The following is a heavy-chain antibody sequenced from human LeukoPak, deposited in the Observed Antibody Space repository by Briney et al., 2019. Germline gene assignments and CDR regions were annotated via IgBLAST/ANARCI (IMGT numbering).Heavy chain of an antibody. V-gene: IGHV3-74*01. CDR1: EFTFSSYW. Sequence: TGGSLRLSCEDSEFTFSSYWMHWVRQAPGKGLVWVSRISPDERSTSYADSVKGRFSISRDNAKKTLYLQMNSLRAEDTAVYYCAKSGLNRFDYWGQGTLVTVSS. CDR3: AKSGLNRFDY. J-gene: IGHJ4*02. D-gene: IGHD2-15*01. CDR2: ISPDERST.